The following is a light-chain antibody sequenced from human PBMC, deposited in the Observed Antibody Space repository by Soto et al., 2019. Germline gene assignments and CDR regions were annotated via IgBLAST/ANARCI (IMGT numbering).Light chain of an antibody. V-gene: IGKV3D-20*02. CDR3: QQCSNWPLT. CDR2: GAS. CDR1: QSVSSSY. J-gene: IGKJ4*01. Sequence: EIVLTQSPGTLSLSPGERTTLSCRASQSVSSSYLAWYQQKPGQAPRLLIYGASNRATGIPDRFSGSGSGTDFTLTVSNLESEDFAVYYCQQCSNWPLTFGGGTKVDIK.